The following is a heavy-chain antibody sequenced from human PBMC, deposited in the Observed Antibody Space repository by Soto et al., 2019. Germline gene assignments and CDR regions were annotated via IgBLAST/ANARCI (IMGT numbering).Heavy chain of an antibody. CDR3: ARQRTSVVTQAYFDD. J-gene: IGHJ4*02. CDR1: GGSISSSSYY. CDR2: IYYSGST. D-gene: IGHD2-21*02. V-gene: IGHV4-39*01. Sequence: TLSLTCPFSGGSISSSSYYWGWIRQSPGKGLEWIVSIYYSGSTYYNPSLKSRVAMSVDTSKNQFSLKLRSVSAADTAVYYCARQRTSVVTQAYFDDWGQGRLVSVS.